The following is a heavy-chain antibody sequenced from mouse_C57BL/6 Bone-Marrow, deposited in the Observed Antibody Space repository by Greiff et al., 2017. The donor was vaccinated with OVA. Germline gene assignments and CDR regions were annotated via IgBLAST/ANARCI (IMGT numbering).Heavy chain of an antibody. V-gene: IGHV14-3*01. Sequence: EVQLQQSVAELVRPGASVKLSCTASGFNIKNTYMHWVKQRPEQGLEWIGRIDPANDNTKYAPQFQGKATMTADTSSNTAYLQLSSLSSEDTAVYCCARGNFGSSFYAMDYGGQGTSVTVSS. D-gene: IGHD1-1*01. J-gene: IGHJ4*01. CDR3: ARGNFGSSFYAMDY. CDR2: IDPANDNT. CDR1: GFNIKNTY.